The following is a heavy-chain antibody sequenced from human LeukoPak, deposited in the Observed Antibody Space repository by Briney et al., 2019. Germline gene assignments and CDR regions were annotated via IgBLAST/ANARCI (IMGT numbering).Heavy chain of an antibody. CDR3: ARKMYYDILTGYYTADYYYYYMDV. V-gene: IGHV1-18*01. CDR1: GYTFTSYG. CDR2: ISAYNGNT. D-gene: IGHD3-9*01. J-gene: IGHJ6*03. Sequence: GASVKVSCKASGYTFTSYGISWVRQAPGQGLEWMGWISAYNGNTNYAQKLQGRVTRTTDTSTSTAYMELRSLRSDDTAVYYCARKMYYDILTGYYTADYYYYYMDVWGKGATVTVSS.